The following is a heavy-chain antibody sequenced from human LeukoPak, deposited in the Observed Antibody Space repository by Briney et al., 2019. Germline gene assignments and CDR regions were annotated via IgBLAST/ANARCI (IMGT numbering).Heavy chain of an antibody. V-gene: IGHV1-2*02. CDR3: ARAYGGWLPENYFDY. J-gene: IGHJ4*02. CDR2: INPNSGGT. D-gene: IGHD4-23*01. Sequence: GASVKVSCKASGYTFTGYYMHWVRQAPGQGLEWMGWINPNSGGTNYAQKFQGRVTMTRDTSISTAYMELSRLRSDDTAVYYCARAYGGWLPENYFDYWGQGTLVTVSS. CDR1: GYTFTGYY.